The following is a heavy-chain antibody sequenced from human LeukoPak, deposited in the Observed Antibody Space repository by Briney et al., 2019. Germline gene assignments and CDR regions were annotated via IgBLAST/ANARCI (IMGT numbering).Heavy chain of an antibody. J-gene: IGHJ4*02. V-gene: IGHV4-39*01. CDR3: ARLSRAVAGKDYFDY. D-gene: IGHD6-19*01. CDR1: GGSISSSSYY. CDR2: IYYSGST. Sequence: SETLSLTCTVSGGSISSSSYYWGWIRQPPGKGLEWIGSIYYSGSTYYNPSLKSRVTISVGTSKNQFSLKLSSVTAADTAVYYCARLSRAVAGKDYFDYWGQGTLVTVSS.